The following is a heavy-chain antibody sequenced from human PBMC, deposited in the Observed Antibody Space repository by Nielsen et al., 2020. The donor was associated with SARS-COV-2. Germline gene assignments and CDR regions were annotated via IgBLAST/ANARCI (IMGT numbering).Heavy chain of an antibody. D-gene: IGHD4-17*01. CDR3: ASYGDSYYYYGMDV. CDR2: MNPNSGNT. V-gene: IGHV1-8*01. CDR1: GYTFTSYD. J-gene: IGHJ6*02. Sequence: ASVQVSCKASGYTFTSYDINWVRQATGQGLEWMGWMNPNSGNTGYAQKFQGRVTMTRNTSISTAYMELSSLRSEDTAVYYCASYGDSYYYYGMDVWGQGTTVTVSS.